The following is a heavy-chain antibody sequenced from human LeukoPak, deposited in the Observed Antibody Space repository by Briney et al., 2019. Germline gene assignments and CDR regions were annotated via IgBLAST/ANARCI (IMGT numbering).Heavy chain of an antibody. CDR2: ISGSGGST. V-gene: IGHV3-23*01. J-gene: IGHJ6*03. Sequence: GGSLRLSCAASGFTFSSYAMSWVRQAPGKGLEWVSAISGSGGSTYYADSVKGRFTISRDNSKNTLYLQMNSLRAEDTAVYYCAGLGGNVPRDYYYYYMDVWGKGTTVTVSS. CDR1: GFTFSSYA. CDR3: AGLGGNVPRDYYYYYMDV. D-gene: IGHD4-23*01.